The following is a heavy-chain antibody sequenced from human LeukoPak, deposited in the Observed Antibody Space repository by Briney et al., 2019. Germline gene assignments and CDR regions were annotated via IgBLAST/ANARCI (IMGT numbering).Heavy chain of an antibody. D-gene: IGHD3-10*01. CDR1: RFSHTNYG. CDR3: AKCNSVVRATSFDS. J-gene: IGHJ4*02. Sequence: GGSLRLSCVSTRFSHTNYGMAWVRQAPGGGLEWVATITARGDVAYYADSVDVRFTFSRDHYKNILYLQMDSLRAEDTALYYCAKCNSVVRATSFDSWGQGTLVTVSS. CDR2: ITARGDVA. V-gene: IGHV3-23*01.